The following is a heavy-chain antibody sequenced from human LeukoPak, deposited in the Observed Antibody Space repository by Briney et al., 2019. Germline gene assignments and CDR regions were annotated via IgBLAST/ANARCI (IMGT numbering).Heavy chain of an antibody. D-gene: IGHD3-16*01. CDR1: GGSISCGGYF. Sequence: SQTLSLTCTVSGGSISCGGYFWSWIRQHPGKGLEWIGYIYYSGSTYYNPSLKSRITISVDTSKNQFSLKLSSVTAADTAVYYCARCSRMIPFGGVNPTYYFDYWGQGTLVTVSS. V-gene: IGHV4-31*03. CDR3: ARCSRMIPFGGVNPTYYFDY. CDR2: IYYSGST. J-gene: IGHJ4*02.